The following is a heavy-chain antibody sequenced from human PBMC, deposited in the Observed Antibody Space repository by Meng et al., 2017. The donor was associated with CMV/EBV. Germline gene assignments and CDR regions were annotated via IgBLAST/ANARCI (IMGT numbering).Heavy chain of an antibody. J-gene: IGHJ4*02. CDR3: AREAPLSFWSGLN. CDR2: SSSSSSYI. Sequence: GGSLRLSCAASGFTFSSYGMHWVRQAPGKGLEWVSYSSSSSSYIYYADSVKGRFTISRDNAKNSLYLQMNSLRAEDTAVYYCAREAPLSFWSGLNWGQGTLVTVSS. D-gene: IGHD3-3*01. CDR1: GFTFSSYG. V-gene: IGHV3-21*05.